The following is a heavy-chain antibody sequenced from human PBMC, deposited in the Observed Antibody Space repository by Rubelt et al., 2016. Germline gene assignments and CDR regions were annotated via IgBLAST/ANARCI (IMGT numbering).Heavy chain of an antibody. CDR3: ARESYSSSSFYYFDY. CDR2: IRSGSSYI. V-gene: IGHV3-21*01. CDR1: GFTFSSYA. D-gene: IGHD6-6*01. Sequence: EVQLLESGGGLVQPGGSLRLSCAASGFTFSSYAMSWVRQAPGKGLEWVSSIRSGSSYIYYADQGKGRFTISKDNSKNSLYLQMNSLRAEDTAGYYCARESYSSSSFYYFDYWGQGTLVTVSS. J-gene: IGHJ4*02.